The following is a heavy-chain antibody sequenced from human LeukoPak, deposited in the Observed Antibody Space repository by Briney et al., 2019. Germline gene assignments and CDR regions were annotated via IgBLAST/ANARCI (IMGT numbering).Heavy chain of an antibody. D-gene: IGHD1-26*01. Sequence: GGSLRLSCAASGFTFSSYAMHWVRQAPGKGLGYVSAISSNGGSTHYANSVKGRFTISRDNSKNTLYLQMGSLRAEDMAVYYCARVADGSYPFDAFDIWGQGTMVTVSS. CDR3: ARVADGSYPFDAFDI. CDR1: GFTFSSYA. J-gene: IGHJ3*02. CDR2: ISSNGGST. V-gene: IGHV3-64*01.